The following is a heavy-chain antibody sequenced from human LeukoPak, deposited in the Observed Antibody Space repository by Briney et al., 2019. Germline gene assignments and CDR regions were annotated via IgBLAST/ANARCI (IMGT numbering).Heavy chain of an antibody. J-gene: IGHJ5*02. D-gene: IGHD2-2*02. CDR2: INHSGST. V-gene: IGHV4-34*01. Sequence: PSGTLSLTCAVYGGSFSGYYWSWIRQPPGKGLEWIGEINHSGSTNYNPSLKSRVTISVDTSKNQFSLKLSSVTAADTAVYYCARGRTGYCSSTSCYMGWFDPWGQGTLVTVSS. CDR3: ARGRTGYCSSTSCYMGWFDP. CDR1: GGSFSGYY.